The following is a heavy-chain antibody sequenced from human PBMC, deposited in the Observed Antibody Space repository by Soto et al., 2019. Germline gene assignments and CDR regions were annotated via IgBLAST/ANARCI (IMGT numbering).Heavy chain of an antibody. Sequence: QVQLVQSGAEVKKPGASVKVSCKAAAYTFTSYDINWVRQATGQVFEWMGWMNPNNGNTAYAQKFQGRVTMTRDTSKSTAFMGLSSLTSEDTAVYYCARGPRNWGVDYWGQGTLVTVSS. CDR1: AYTFTSYD. D-gene: IGHD7-27*01. V-gene: IGHV1-8*01. J-gene: IGHJ4*02. CDR2: MNPNNGNT. CDR3: ARGPRNWGVDY.